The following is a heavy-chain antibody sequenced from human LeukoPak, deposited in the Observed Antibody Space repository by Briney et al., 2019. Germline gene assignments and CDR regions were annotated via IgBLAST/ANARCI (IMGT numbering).Heavy chain of an antibody. J-gene: IGHJ6*02. CDR3: ARTLGYCSGGSCYLFYGMDV. Sequence: SETLSLTCTVSGGSISSYYWSWIRQPAGKGLEWIGRIYTSGSTNYNPSHKSRVTMSVDTSKNQFSLKLSSVTAADTAVYYCARTLGYCSGGSCYLFYGMDVWGQGTTVTVSS. D-gene: IGHD2-15*01. CDR1: GGSISSYY. CDR2: IYTSGST. V-gene: IGHV4-4*07.